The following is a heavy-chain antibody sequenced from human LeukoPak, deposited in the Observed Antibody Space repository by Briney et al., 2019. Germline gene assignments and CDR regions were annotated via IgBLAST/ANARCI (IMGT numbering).Heavy chain of an antibody. CDR3: ARVNSGWYSLVIDY. CDR1: GYTFSDYA. CDR2: IDAGNGDT. D-gene: IGHD6-19*01. J-gene: IGHJ4*02. Sequence: GASVKVSCTASGYTFSDYAMHWVRQAPGQRFEWMGWIDAGNGDTRYSQKFQGRVTITRDTSASTAYIELRSLRSEDTAVYYCARVNSGWYSLVIDYWGQGTLVTVSS. V-gene: IGHV1-3*01.